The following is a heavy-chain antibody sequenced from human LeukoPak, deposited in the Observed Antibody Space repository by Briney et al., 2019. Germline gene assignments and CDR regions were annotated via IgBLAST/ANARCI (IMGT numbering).Heavy chain of an antibody. V-gene: IGHV4-39*07. J-gene: IGHJ4*02. Sequence: SETLSLTCTVSGGSISSSNYYWGWIRQPPGKGLEWIGSIYYSGSTYYNPSLKSRVTISVDTSKNQFSLTLSSVTAADTAVYYCATEDYYGSGSYYIEGRYFDYWGQGTLVTVSS. CDR1: GGSISSSNYY. CDR3: ATEDYYGSGSYYIEGRYFDY. CDR2: IYYSGST. D-gene: IGHD3-10*01.